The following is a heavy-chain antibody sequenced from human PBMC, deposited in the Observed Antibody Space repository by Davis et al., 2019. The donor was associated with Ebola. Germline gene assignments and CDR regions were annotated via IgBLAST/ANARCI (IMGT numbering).Heavy chain of an antibody. CDR1: GFTFNYAW. CDR3: VKWSYARFDY. D-gene: IGHD1-26*01. Sequence: GESLKIPCAASGFTFNYAWLTWVRQAPGKGLEWVGRIKSKSDGGTADYAAPVRGRFTILRDDSNNTLYLQMNSLKTEGTAVYYCVKWSYARFDYWGQGTLVTVSS. V-gene: IGHV3-15*01. CDR2: IKSKSDGGTA. J-gene: IGHJ4*02.